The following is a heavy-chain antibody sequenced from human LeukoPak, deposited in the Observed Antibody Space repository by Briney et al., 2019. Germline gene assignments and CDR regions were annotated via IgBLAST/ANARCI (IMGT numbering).Heavy chain of an antibody. D-gene: IGHD2-2*01. CDR3: ARDLIVVVPAAMYYYYGMDV. V-gene: IGHV3-21*01. CDR2: ISSSSSYI. Sequence: GGSLRLSCAASGFTFSSYSMNWVRQAPGKGLEWVSSISSSSSYIYYADPVKGRFTISRDNAKNSLYLQMNSLRAEDTAVYYCARDLIVVVPAAMYYYYGMDVWGQGTTVTVSS. CDR1: GFTFSSYS. J-gene: IGHJ6*02.